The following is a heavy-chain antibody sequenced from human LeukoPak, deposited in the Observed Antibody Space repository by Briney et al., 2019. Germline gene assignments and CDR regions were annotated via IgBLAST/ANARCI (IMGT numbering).Heavy chain of an antibody. CDR3: AREYKSYYDSSGYLDY. J-gene: IGHJ4*02. V-gene: IGHV1-3*01. D-gene: IGHD3-22*01. Sequence: EASVKVSCKASGYTFTSYAMHWVRQAPGQRLEWMGWINAGSGNTKYSPKFQGRVTITRDTSASTAYMELSSLRSEDTAVYYCAREYKSYYDSSGYLDYWGQGTLVTVSS. CDR1: GYTFTSYA. CDR2: INAGSGNT.